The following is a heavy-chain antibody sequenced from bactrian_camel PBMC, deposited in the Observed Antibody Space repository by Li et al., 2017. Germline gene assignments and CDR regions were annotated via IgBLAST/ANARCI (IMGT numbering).Heavy chain of an antibody. V-gene: IGHV3S6*01. CDR3: AASTWCSGGY. J-gene: IGHJ6*01. CDR2: THSDGSNI. D-gene: IGHD2*01. Sequence: HVQLVESGGGSVQAGGSLRLSCAFDAYTPANVRMAWFRQAPGKGLEWVSSTHSDGSNIDYADSVKGRFTISRDNAKNTVYLQMNSLKSEDTALYYCAASTWCSGGYCGQGTQVTVS. CDR1: AYTPANVR.